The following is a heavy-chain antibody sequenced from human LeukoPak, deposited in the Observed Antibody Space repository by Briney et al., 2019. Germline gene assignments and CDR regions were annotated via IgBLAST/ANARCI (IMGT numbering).Heavy chain of an antibody. CDR2: IHTSGST. J-gene: IGHJ4*02. CDR3: ARAGLITSGSYPVMGLFDY. V-gene: IGHV4-4*07. CDR1: GGSLSSYY. Sequence: SETLSLTCNVSGGSLSSYYWSWIRQPAGKGLEWIGRIHTSGSTNYSPSLKSRVTMTVDTSKTQSSLRLGSVTAADTAVYYCARAGLITSGSYPVMGLFDYWCRGTLVTVSS. D-gene: IGHD1-26*01.